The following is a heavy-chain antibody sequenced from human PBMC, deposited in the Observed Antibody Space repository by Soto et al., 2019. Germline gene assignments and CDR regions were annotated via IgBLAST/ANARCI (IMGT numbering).Heavy chain of an antibody. J-gene: IGHJ4*02. V-gene: IGHV3-66*01. Sequence: PSETLSVTCAVYGGSFIDYYMSWIRQAPGKGLEWVSVIYSGGSTYYADSVKGRFTISRDNSKNTLYLQMNSLRAEDTAVYYCARVHSSGWPYFDYWGQGTLVTVSS. D-gene: IGHD6-19*01. CDR2: IYSGGST. CDR3: ARVHSSGWPYFDY. CDR1: GGSFIDYY.